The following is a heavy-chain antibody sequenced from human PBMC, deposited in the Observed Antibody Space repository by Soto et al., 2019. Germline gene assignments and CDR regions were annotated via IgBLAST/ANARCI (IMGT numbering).Heavy chain of an antibody. V-gene: IGHV4-34*01. Sequence: SETLSLTCAVYGGSFSGYYWSWIRQSPGKGLEWIGEINHSGSTNYNPSLKSRVTISVDTSKNQFSLKLTSVTAADTAVYYCARLRWEQPWVFDYWGQGTLVAVSS. J-gene: IGHJ4*02. CDR3: ARLRWEQPWVFDY. CDR2: INHSGST. D-gene: IGHD1-26*01. CDR1: GGSFSGYY.